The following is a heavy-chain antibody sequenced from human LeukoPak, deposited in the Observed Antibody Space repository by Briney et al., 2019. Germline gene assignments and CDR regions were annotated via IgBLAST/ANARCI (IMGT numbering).Heavy chain of an antibody. Sequence: GGSLRLSCGASGFSFSTYGMHWVRQAPGKGLDWLGFIRHDGINKYYADSVKGRLTISRDNSENTLYLQMNNLRTEDTGVYYCAELGITMIGGVWGKGTTVTISS. D-gene: IGHD3-10*02. J-gene: IGHJ6*04. CDR1: GFSFSTYG. CDR3: AELGITMIGGV. CDR2: IRHDGINK. V-gene: IGHV3-30*02.